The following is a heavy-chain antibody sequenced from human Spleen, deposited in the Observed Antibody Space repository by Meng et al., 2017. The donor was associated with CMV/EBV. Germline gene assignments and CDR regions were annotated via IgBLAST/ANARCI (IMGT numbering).Heavy chain of an antibody. CDR3: ARWVEGLRLNYFDY. Sequence: GESLKISCAASGFPVSTNYVSWVRQAPGKGLEWVSIIYSGGSTYYADSVKGRFTISRDNSKNTLYLQMNTMRAEDTAVYYCARWVEGLRLNYFDYWGQGTLVTVSS. CDR2: IYSGGST. D-gene: IGHD2-15*01. V-gene: IGHV3-53*01. CDR1: GFPVSTNY. J-gene: IGHJ4*02.